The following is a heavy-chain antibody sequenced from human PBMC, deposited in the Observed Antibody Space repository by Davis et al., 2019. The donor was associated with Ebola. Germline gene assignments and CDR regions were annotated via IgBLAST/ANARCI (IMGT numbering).Heavy chain of an antibody. V-gene: IGHV3-30-3*01. Sequence: GESLKISCAASGFTFNIYAMHWVRQAPGKGLEWVAIISYDGTYRDYAASVKGRFTISRDNSQNTLYLQMNSLGAEDTAVYFCARRDFYGGNPDDAFDIWGQGTMATVSS. CDR2: ISYDGTYR. CDR1: GFTFNIYA. CDR3: ARRDFYGGNPDDAFDI. D-gene: IGHD4-23*01. J-gene: IGHJ3*02.